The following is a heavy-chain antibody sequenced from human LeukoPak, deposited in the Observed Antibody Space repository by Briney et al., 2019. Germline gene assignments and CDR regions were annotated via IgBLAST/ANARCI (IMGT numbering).Heavy chain of an antibody. Sequence: SETLSLTCAVYGGSFSGYYWIWIRQPPGKGLEWIGEINHSGSTNYNPSLKSRVTISVDTSKNQFSLKLSSVTAADTAVYYCARADCSGGSCYSVLRYYFDYWGQGTLVTVSS. J-gene: IGHJ4*02. CDR3: ARADCSGGSCYSVLRYYFDY. V-gene: IGHV4-34*01. CDR2: INHSGST. CDR1: GGSFSGYY. D-gene: IGHD2-15*01.